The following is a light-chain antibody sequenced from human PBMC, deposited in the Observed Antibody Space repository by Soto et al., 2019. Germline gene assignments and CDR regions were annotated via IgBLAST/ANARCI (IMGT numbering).Light chain of an antibody. Sequence: QSVVTQPPSASGTPGQRVTISCSGSSSNIRSNTVHWYQQLPGTAPKLLIYSNNQRPSGVPDRFSVSKSGTSASLAISGLQSEDEADYYCAAWDDSLNGWVFGGGTKLTVL. CDR2: SNN. CDR3: AAWDDSLNGWV. CDR1: SSNIRSNT. J-gene: IGLJ3*02. V-gene: IGLV1-44*01.